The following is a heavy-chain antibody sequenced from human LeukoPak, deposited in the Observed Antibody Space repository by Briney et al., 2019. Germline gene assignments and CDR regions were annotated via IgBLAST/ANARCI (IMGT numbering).Heavy chain of an antibody. J-gene: IGHJ4*02. D-gene: IGHD1-7*01. CDR2: VGSPGHT. Sequence: PGGSLRLSCVASGFTFKICAMRGVRQAPGKGVEWVAFVGSPGHTFYAYSVRGRFTVSRDNSQDTLYLQMSSLRVEDTAVYYCAKDATPGNSVWDYFGKWGQGTLVTVSS. CDR1: GFTFKICA. V-gene: IGHV3-23*01. CDR3: AKDATPGNSVWDYFGK.